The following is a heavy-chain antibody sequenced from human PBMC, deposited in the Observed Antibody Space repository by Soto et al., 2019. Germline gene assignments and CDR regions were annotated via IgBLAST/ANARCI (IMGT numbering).Heavy chain of an antibody. D-gene: IGHD2-15*01. CDR2: IKEDGSEK. CDR3: SRDVVVGAKALNY. CDR1: GFTFSNYW. Sequence: GGSLRLSCAASGFTFSNYWMTWVRQAPGKGLEWVANIKEDGSEKHYVDSVKGRFTISRDNAKNSLYLQMNSLRVEDTAVYFCSRDVVVGAKALNYWGQGALVTVS. V-gene: IGHV3-7*01. J-gene: IGHJ4*02.